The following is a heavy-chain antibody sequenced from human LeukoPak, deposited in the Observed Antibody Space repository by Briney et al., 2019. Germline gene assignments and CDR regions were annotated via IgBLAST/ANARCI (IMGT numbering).Heavy chain of an antibody. V-gene: IGHV3-21*01. J-gene: IGHJ6*03. D-gene: IGHD1-1*01. Sequence: GGSLRLSCAASGFAFNSYSIKWVRQALGKGLEWVSSITSRSNYIYNADSVKGRFTISRDNAKNSLYLQMSSLRAEDTAVYYCARVAQGASTENYYYYYMDVWGKGTTVTVSS. CDR3: ARVAQGASTENYYYYYMDV. CDR1: GFAFNSYS. CDR2: ITSRSNYI.